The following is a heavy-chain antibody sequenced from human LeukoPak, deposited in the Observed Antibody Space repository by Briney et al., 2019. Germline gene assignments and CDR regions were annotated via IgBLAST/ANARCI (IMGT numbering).Heavy chain of an antibody. CDR3: ARGEYSSAYYFDY. V-gene: IGHV4-59*12. CDR1: GGSISNFY. Sequence: SETLSLTCTVSGGSISNFYWSWLRQPPGKGLEWIGSIYYSGSTNYNPSLKSRVTISVDTSKNQFSLKLSSVTAADTAVYYCARGEYSSAYYFDYWGQGTLVTVSS. J-gene: IGHJ4*02. D-gene: IGHD6-6*01. CDR2: IYYSGST.